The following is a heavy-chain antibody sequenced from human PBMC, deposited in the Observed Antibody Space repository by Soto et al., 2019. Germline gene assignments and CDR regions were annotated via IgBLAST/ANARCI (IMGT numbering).Heavy chain of an antibody. CDR2: VIPIFGTA. CDR1: GGTFSSYA. D-gene: IGHD2-15*01. V-gene: IGHV1-69*01. J-gene: IGHJ4*02. Sequence: QVQLVQSGAEVKKPGSSVKVSCKASGGTFSSYAISWVRQAPGQGLEWMGGVIPIFGTANYAQKSQGRGTITADESTSTAYMELSSLRSEDTAVYYCASDPYCSGSSCYNVKTVTTQNWGQGTLVAVSS. CDR3: ASDPYCSGSSCYNVKTVTTQN.